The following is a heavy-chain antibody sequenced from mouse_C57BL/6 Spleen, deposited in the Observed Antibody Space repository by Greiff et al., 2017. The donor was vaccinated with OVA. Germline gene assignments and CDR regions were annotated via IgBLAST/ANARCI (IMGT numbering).Heavy chain of an antibody. Sequence: QVQLQQPGTELVKPGASVKLSCKASGYTFTSYWMHWVKQRPGQGLEWIGNINPGNGGTNYNEKFKSKATLTVDKSSSTAYMQLSSLTSEDSAVYDCARGGVYYSNYYAMDYWGQGTSGTVSS. D-gene: IGHD2-5*01. J-gene: IGHJ4*01. V-gene: IGHV1-53*01. CDR2: INPGNGGT. CDR1: GYTFTSYW. CDR3: ARGGVYYSNYYAMDY.